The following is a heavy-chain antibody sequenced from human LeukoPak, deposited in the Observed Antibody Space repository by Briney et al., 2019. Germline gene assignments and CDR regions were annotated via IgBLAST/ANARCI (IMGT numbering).Heavy chain of an antibody. CDR2: ISGSGGST. Sequence: QPGGSLRLSCAASGFTFSSYAMSWVRQAPRKGLEWVSAISGSGGSTYYADSVKGRFTISRDNSKNTLYLQMNSLRAEDTAVYYCASPYDYVWGSYRSGFGYWGRGTLVTVSS. CDR3: ASPYDYVWGSYRSGFGY. J-gene: IGHJ4*02. V-gene: IGHV3-23*01. CDR1: GFTFSSYA. D-gene: IGHD3-16*02.